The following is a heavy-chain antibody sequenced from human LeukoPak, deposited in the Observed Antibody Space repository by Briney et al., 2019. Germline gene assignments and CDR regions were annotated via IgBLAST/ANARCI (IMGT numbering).Heavy chain of an antibody. V-gene: IGHV4-34*01. D-gene: IGHD3-22*01. CDR2: INHSGST. CDR1: GGSFSGYY. J-gene: IGHJ3*02. Sequence: SETLSLTCAVYGGSFSGYYWSWIRQPPGKGLEWIGEINHSGSTNYNPSPKSRVTISVDTSKNQFSLKLSSVTAADTAVYYCARVPGYYDSSGYYYHAFDIWGQGTMVTVSS. CDR3: ARVPGYYDSSGYYYHAFDI.